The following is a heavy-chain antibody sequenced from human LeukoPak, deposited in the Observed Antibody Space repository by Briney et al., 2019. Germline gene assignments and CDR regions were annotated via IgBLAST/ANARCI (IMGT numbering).Heavy chain of an antibody. CDR2: IIPILGIA. CDR1: GYTFTSYG. J-gene: IGHJ4*02. CDR3: ARSHYYDSSGYYGLGYYFDY. D-gene: IGHD3-22*01. V-gene: IGHV1-69*04. Sequence: ASVKVSCKASGYTFTSYGISWVRQAPGQGLEWMGRIIPILGIANYAQKFQGRVTITADKSTSTAYMELSSLRSEDTAVYYCARSHYYDSSGYYGLGYYFDYWGQGTLVTVSS.